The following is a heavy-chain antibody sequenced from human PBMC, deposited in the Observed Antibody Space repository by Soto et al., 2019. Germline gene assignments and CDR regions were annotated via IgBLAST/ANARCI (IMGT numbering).Heavy chain of an antibody. Sequence: ASVKVSCKASGYTFTSYGISWVRQAPGQGLEWMGWISAYNGNTNYAQKLQGRVTMTTDTSTSTAYMELRSLRSDDTAVYYCARERYSNNWDAFDIWGQGTMVTVSS. V-gene: IGHV1-18*04. CDR2: ISAYNGNT. D-gene: IGHD6-13*01. J-gene: IGHJ3*02. CDR1: GYTFTSYG. CDR3: ARERYSNNWDAFDI.